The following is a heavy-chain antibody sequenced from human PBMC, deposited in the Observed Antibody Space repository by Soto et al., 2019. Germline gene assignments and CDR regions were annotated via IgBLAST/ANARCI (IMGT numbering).Heavy chain of an antibody. V-gene: IGHV4-31*03. CDR1: GGSISSGGYY. CDR2: IYYSGST. CDR3: ARHRGSGTPNWFDP. D-gene: IGHD3-10*01. Sequence: SETLSLTCTVSGGSISSGGYYWSWIRQHPGKGLEWIGYIYYSGSTYYNPSLKSRVTISADKSISTAYLQWSSLKASDTAMYYCARHRGSGTPNWFDPWGQGTLVTVSS. J-gene: IGHJ5*02.